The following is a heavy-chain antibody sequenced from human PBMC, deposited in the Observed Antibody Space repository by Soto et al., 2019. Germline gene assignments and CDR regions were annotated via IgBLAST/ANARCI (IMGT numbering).Heavy chain of an antibody. CDR1: GFTFSTYS. CDR2: ISTSGSTI. J-gene: IGHJ6*02. V-gene: IGHV3-48*02. CDR3: ARNLYYYGMDV. Sequence: PGGSLRRSCAASGFTFSTYSMNWVRQAPGKGLEWVSYISTSGSTIYYTDSVKGRFTISREDPENALYLQMNSLSDEDTAVYYCARNLYYYGMDVWGQGTLVSVSS.